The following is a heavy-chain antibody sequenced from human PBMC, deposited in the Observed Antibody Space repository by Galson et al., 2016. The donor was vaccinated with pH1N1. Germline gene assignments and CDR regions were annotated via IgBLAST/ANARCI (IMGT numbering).Heavy chain of an antibody. CDR1: GFTFSSYW. D-gene: IGHD7-27*01. J-gene: IGHJ4*02. CDR2: IKQDGSEK. Sequence: SLRLSCAASGFTFSSYWMSWVRQAPGKGLEWVANIKQDGSEKHYVDSVKGRFTISRDNDKNSLYLQMNSLRVEDTAVYFCARNWEGGFDYWGQGTLGTVSS. V-gene: IGHV3-7*01. CDR3: ARNWEGGFDY.